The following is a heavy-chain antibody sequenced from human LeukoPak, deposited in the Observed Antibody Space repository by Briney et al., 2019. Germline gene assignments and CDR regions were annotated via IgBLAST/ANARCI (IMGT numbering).Heavy chain of an antibody. CDR2: IIPIFGTA. CDR3: AREPPYYYDSSGYGPLDFDY. Sequence: ASVKVSCKASGGTFSSYAISWVRQAPGQGLEWMGGIIPIFGTANYAQKFQGRVTITADESTSTAYMELSSLRSEDTAVYYCAREPPYYYDSSGYGPLDFDYWGQGTLVTVSS. CDR1: GGTFSSYA. J-gene: IGHJ4*02. D-gene: IGHD3-22*01. V-gene: IGHV1-69*01.